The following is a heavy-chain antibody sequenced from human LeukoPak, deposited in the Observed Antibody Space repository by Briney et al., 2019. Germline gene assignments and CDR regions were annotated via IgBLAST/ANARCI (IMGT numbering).Heavy chain of an antibody. Sequence: QPGGSLRLSCAASGFTFSSYWMHWVRQAPGKGLVWVSRINSDGSSTSYADSVKGRFTISRDNSKNTLYLQMNSLRAEDTAVYYCAKDLHPTVTTPFEWFDPWGQGTLVTVSS. CDR3: AKDLHPTVTTPFEWFDP. CDR2: INSDGSST. D-gene: IGHD4-17*01. J-gene: IGHJ5*02. CDR1: GFTFSSYW. V-gene: IGHV3-74*01.